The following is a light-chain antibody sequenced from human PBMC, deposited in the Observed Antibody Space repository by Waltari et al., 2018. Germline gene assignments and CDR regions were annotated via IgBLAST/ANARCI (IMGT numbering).Light chain of an antibody. V-gene: IGLV2-8*01. CDR1: STDVGVYNY. CDR2: EVS. J-gene: IGLJ2*01. CDR3: ISFAGSDNLI. Sequence: QSALTQPPSASGSPGQSVTISCTGTSTDVGVYNYVSWYQQHPGRAPKLPIYEVSKRPSGVPDGFSGSKSGNTASLTVSGLQAEDEADYYCISFAGSDNLIFGGGTKLTVL.